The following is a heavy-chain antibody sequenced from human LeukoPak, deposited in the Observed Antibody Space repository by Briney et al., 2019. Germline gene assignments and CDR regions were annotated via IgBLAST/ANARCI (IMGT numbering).Heavy chain of an antibody. CDR2: INHSGST. V-gene: IGHV4-4*02. J-gene: IGHJ3*02. Sequence: PSGTLSLTCAVSGGSISSSNWWSWVRQPPGKGLEWIGEINHSGSTNYNPSLKSRATISVDTSKNQFSLKLSSVTAADTAVYHCARHKYYDILTGSSNAFDIWGQGTMVTVSS. D-gene: IGHD3-9*01. CDR1: GGSISSSNW. CDR3: ARHKYYDILTGSSNAFDI.